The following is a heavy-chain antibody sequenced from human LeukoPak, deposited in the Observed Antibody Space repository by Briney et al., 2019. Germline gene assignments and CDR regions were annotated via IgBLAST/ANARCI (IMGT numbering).Heavy chain of an antibody. CDR1: GYSFTSYW. D-gene: IGHD5-12*01. CDR3: ARRRSGYDYALDI. Sequence: GESLKISCKGSGYSFTSYWISWVRQMPGKGLEWMGRIDPSDSYTNYSPSFQGHVTISADKSISTAYLQWSSLKASDTAMYYCARRRSGYDYALDIWGQGTMVTVSS. CDR2: IDPSDSYT. V-gene: IGHV5-10-1*01. J-gene: IGHJ3*02.